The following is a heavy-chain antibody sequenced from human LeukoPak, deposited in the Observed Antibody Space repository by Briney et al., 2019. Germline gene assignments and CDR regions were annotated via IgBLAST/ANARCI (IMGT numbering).Heavy chain of an antibody. J-gene: IGHJ5*02. CDR3: ARNIVIYSNWFDP. Sequence: PSETLSLTCTVSGGSISSYYWSWIRQPPGKGLGWIGYIYYSGSTNYNPPLKSRVTISVDTSKNQFSLKLSSVTAADTAVYYCARNIVIYSNWFDPWGQRTLVTVSS. D-gene: IGHD2/OR15-2a*01. V-gene: IGHV4-59*01. CDR1: GGSISSYY. CDR2: IYYSGST.